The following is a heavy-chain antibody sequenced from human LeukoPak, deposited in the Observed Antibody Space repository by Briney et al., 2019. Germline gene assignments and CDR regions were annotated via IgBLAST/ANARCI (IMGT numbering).Heavy chain of an antibody. CDR1: GFTVSSNY. CDR3: ARDQTLYSSSSEFDY. Sequence: GGSLRLSCAASGFTVSSNYMSWVRQAPGKGLEWVSIIYNGGTTNYADSVKGRFTISRDNSKNTLHLQMNSLRVEDTAVYYCARDQTLYSSSSEFDYWGQGTLVTVSS. J-gene: IGHJ4*02. D-gene: IGHD6-6*01. CDR2: IYNGGTT. V-gene: IGHV3-53*01.